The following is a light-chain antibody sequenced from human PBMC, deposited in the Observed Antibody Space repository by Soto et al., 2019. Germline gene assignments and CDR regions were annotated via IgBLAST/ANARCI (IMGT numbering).Light chain of an antibody. CDR2: LEGSGSY. V-gene: IGLV4-60*02. CDR1: SGHSSYI. J-gene: IGLJ1*01. CDR3: ETWERNTQV. Sequence: QLVLTQSSSASASLGSSVKLTCTLSSGHSSYIIAWHQQQPGKAPRYLMKLEGSGSYNKGSGVPDRFSGSSSGADRYLTISNLQFEDEADYYCETWERNTQVFGTGTKVTVL.